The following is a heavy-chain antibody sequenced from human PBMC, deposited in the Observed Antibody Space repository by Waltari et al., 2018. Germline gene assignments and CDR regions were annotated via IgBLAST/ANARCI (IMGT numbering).Heavy chain of an antibody. CDR2: IYYSGST. D-gene: IGHD6-19*01. V-gene: IGHV4-59*01. CDR3: ARVPRIAVAGTPRVRRGYYYMDV. CDR1: GGSISSYY. Sequence: QVQLQESGPGLVKPSETLSLTCTVSGGSISSYYWSWIRQPPGKGLEWIGYIYYSGSTNDNPSRKSRVTISVDTSKNQCSLKLSSVTAADTAVYYCARVPRIAVAGTPRVRRGYYYMDVWGKGTTVTVSS. J-gene: IGHJ6*03.